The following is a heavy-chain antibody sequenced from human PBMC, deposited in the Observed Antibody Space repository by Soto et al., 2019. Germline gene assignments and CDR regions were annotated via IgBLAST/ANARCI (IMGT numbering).Heavy chain of an antibody. J-gene: IGHJ6*02. V-gene: IGHV3-30*18. Sequence: QVQLVESGGGVVQPGRSLRLSCAASGFTFSSYGMHWVRQAPGKGLEWVAVISYDGSNKYYADSVKGRFTISRDNSKNTLYLQMNSLRAEDTAVYYCAKDLGAAAGTGLDVWGQGTTVTVSS. D-gene: IGHD6-13*01. CDR2: ISYDGSNK. CDR1: GFTFSSYG. CDR3: AKDLGAAAGTGLDV.